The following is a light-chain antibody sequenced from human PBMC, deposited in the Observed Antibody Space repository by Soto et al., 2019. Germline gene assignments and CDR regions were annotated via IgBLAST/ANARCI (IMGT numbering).Light chain of an antibody. J-gene: IGLJ1*01. Sequence: QSVLTQPASVSRSPGQSITISCTGTSSDVGGYNYVSWYQQHPGKAPKLMIYDVSNRPSGVSNRFSGSKSGNTASLTISGLQAEDEADYYCSSYTSSSIPYVFGTGTKVTVL. CDR2: DVS. CDR3: SSYTSSSIPYV. V-gene: IGLV2-14*01. CDR1: SSDVGGYNY.